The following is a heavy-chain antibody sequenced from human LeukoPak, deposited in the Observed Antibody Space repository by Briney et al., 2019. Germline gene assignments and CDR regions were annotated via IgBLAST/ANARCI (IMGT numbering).Heavy chain of an antibody. CDR2: IIPILGIA. D-gene: IGHD4-17*01. CDR3: ARVMGGYGDYDYYYGMDV. V-gene: IGHV1-69*02. CDR1: GGTFSSYT. J-gene: IGHJ6*02. Sequence: GASVKVSCKASGGTFSSYTISWVRQAPGQGLEWMGRIIPILGIANYAQKFQGRVTITADKSTSTAYMELSSLRSEDTVVYYCARVMGGYGDYDYYYGMDVWGQGTTVTVSS.